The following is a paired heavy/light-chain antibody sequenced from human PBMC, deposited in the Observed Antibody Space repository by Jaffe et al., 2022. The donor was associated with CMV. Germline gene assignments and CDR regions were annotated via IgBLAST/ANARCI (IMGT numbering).Heavy chain of an antibody. CDR3: ARHDPRLGENPDVFDI. Sequence: QLQLQESGPGLVTPSETLSLTCTVSGGSISSSTYYWGWIRQPPGQGLEWIGSIYYSGSTYYKPSLRSRVTISLDTSSNQFSLKVNSVIAADTAVYYCARHDPRLGENPDVFDIWGRGTMVTVSS. CDR2: IYYSGST. D-gene: IGHD3-9*01. J-gene: IGHJ3*02. CDR1: GGSISSSTYY. V-gene: IGHV4-39*01.
Light chain of an antibody. J-gene: IGLJ3*02. CDR1: SSNIGAGYD. CDR2: GNT. CDR3: QSYDNSLGDSV. Sequence: QFVLTQPPSVSGAPGQRVTISCTGSSSNIGAGYDAHWYQQLPGTAPRLLIYGNTNRPSGVPDRFSGSKSGTSASLAITGLQAEDEADYYCQSYDNSLGDSVFGGGTKLTVL. V-gene: IGLV1-40*01.